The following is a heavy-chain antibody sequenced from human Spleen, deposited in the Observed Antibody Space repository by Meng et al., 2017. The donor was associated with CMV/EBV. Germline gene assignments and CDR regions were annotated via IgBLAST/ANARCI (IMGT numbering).Heavy chain of an antibody. CDR3: AKYSGSSSELHCSGCYGMGV. J-gene: IGHJ6*02. Sequence: ASVKVSCKASGYTFTSYYMHWVRQAPGQGLEWMGIINPSGGSTSYAQKFQGRVTMTTDTSTTTVYMELSSLRSEDTAVYYCAKYSGSSSELHCSGCYGMGVWGQGTTVTVSS. CDR1: GYTFTSYY. CDR2: INPSGGST. D-gene: IGHD6-6*01. V-gene: IGHV1-46*01.